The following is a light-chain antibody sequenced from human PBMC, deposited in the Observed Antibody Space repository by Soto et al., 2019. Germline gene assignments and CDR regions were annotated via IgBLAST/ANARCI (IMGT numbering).Light chain of an antibody. CDR1: SSDVGGYNY. Sequence: QSALTQPASVSGSPGQSITISCTGTSSDVGGYNYVSWYQQHPGKAPKLMIYEVSNRPSGVSNRFSGSKSGNTASLTISGLHAEDEANYYCSSYTSSSPVVLGGVTKLTVL. V-gene: IGLV2-14*01. CDR3: SSYTSSSPVV. J-gene: IGLJ2*01. CDR2: EVS.